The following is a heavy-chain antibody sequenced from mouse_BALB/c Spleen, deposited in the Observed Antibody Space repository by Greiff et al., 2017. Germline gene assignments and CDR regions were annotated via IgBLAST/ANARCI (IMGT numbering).Heavy chain of an antibody. Sequence: VQLQQSGAELVRPGALVKLSCKASGFNIKDYYMHWVKQRPEQGLEWIGWIDPENGNPIYDPKFQGKASITADTSSNTAYLQLSSLTSEDTAVYYCASYYGYYFDYWGQGTTLTVSS. J-gene: IGHJ2*01. CDR2: IDPENGNP. CDR1: GFNIKDYY. V-gene: IGHV14-1*02. D-gene: IGHD1-2*01. CDR3: ASYYGYYFDY.